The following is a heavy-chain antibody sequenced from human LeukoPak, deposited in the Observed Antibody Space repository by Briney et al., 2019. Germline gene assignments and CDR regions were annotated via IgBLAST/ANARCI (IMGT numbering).Heavy chain of an antibody. D-gene: IGHD6-19*01. V-gene: IGHV1-18*04. CDR2: ISAYNGNS. J-gene: IGHJ6*03. CDR3: ARTHSSGWYSVGYYYMDV. Sequence: ASVKVSCKASGGTISYNSISWVRQAPGQGLEWMGWISAYNGNSNYAQKLQGRVTMTTDTSTSTAYMEVRSLRSDDTAVYYCARTHSSGWYSVGYYYMDVWGKGTTVTVSS. CDR1: GGTISYNS.